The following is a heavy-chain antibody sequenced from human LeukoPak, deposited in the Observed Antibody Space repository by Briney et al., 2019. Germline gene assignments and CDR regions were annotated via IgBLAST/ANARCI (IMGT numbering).Heavy chain of an antibody. CDR1: GGTFISYA. CDR3: AGGDYVRYYYGMDV. CDR2: INAGNGNT. Sequence: ASVKVSCKASGGTFISYAISWVRQAPGQRLEWMGWINAGNGNTKYSQKFQGRVTITRDTSASTAYMELSSLRSEDTAVYYCAGGDYVRYYYGMDVWGQGTTVTVSS. D-gene: IGHD4-17*01. V-gene: IGHV1-3*01. J-gene: IGHJ6*02.